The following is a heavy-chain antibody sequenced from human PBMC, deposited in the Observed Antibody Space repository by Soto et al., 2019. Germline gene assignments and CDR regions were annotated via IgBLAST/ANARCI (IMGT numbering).Heavy chain of an antibody. D-gene: IGHD7-27*01. V-gene: IGHV3-30*02. Sequence: GGSLRLSCAASGFTFSTYGMHWVRQAPGKGLEWVAFIWYDGSKKYYTDSMKGRFTISRDNSKNTLYLQMNSLRAEDTAVYYCATLTGDHFDYWGQGTLVTVSS. J-gene: IGHJ4*02. CDR2: IWYDGSKK. CDR1: GFTFSTYG. CDR3: ATLTGDHFDY.